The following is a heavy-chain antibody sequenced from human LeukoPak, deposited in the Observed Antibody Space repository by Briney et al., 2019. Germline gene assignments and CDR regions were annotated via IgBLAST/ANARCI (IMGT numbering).Heavy chain of an antibody. CDR3: ARGRGLGIVGATSDDY. Sequence: GSLRLSCAASGFTFSNYAMHWVRQAPGKGLEYVSAISSSGGSTSYANSVKGRFIISRDNSKNTLYLQMGSLRAEDTAVYYCARGRGLGIVGATSDDYWGQGTLVTVSS. D-gene: IGHD1-26*01. J-gene: IGHJ4*02. V-gene: IGHV3-64*01. CDR1: GFTFSNYA. CDR2: ISSSGGST.